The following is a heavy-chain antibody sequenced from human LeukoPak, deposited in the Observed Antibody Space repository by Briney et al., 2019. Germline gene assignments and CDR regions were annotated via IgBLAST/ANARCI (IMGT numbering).Heavy chain of an antibody. Sequence: PGGSLRLSCAASGFTFSSYAMHWVRQAPGKGLGWVAVISYDGSNKYYADSVKGRFTISRDNSKNTLYLQMNSLRAEDTAVYYCARGLGSFDYWGQGTLVTVSS. D-gene: IGHD3-16*01. CDR2: ISYDGSNK. J-gene: IGHJ4*02. CDR1: GFTFSSYA. CDR3: ARGLGSFDY. V-gene: IGHV3-30-3*01.